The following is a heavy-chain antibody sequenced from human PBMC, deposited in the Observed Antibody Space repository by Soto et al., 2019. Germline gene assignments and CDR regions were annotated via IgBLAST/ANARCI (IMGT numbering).Heavy chain of an antibody. CDR3: ATDRRGIAAAGIRFGVL. Sequence: VKVSCKVPAYAVTQLSMHSVRQAPGKGLEWMGGFDPEDGETIYAQKFQGRVTMTEDTSTDTAYMELSSLRSEDTAVYYCATDRRGIAAAGIRFGVLWGQGTLVTLSS. V-gene: IGHV1-24*01. CDR2: FDPEDGET. D-gene: IGHD6-13*01. J-gene: IGHJ4*02. CDR1: AYAVTQLS.